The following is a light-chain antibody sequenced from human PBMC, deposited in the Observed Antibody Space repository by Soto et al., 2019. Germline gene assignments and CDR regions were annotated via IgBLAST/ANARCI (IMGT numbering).Light chain of an antibody. CDR2: AAS. Sequence: DIQMTQSPSPLSASVGDRVTITCRASQSISSWLAWYQQKPGKAPKLLIYAASTLQSGVPSRFSGSGSGTEFTLIISGLQPDDAATYYCQQYNSYSPTFGQGTKVDIK. J-gene: IGKJ1*01. CDR3: QQYNSYSPT. V-gene: IGKV1-5*01. CDR1: QSISSW.